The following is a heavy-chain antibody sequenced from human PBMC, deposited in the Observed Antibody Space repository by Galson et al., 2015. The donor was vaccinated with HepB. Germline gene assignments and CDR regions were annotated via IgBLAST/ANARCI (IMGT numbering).Heavy chain of an antibody. CDR1: GFTFSSYS. CDR2: ISSSSTTI. CDR3: ARHHYAMDV. V-gene: IGHV3-48*04. Sequence: SLRLSCAASGFTFSSYSMNWVRQAPGKGLKWISYISSSSTTIYYADSVKGRFTISRDNAKNSLYLQMNSLRAGDTAVYYCARHHYAMDVWGQGTTVTVSS. J-gene: IGHJ6*02.